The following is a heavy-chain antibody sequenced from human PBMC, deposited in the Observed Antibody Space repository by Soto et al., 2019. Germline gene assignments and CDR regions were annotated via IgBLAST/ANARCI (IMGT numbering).Heavy chain of an antibody. CDR3: ARGLTTVTNPGQ. CDR2: IYYSGRT. Sequence: LSLTCTVSGGSVSSPSYFWNWIRQPPGKGLEWIGYIYYSGRTNYNPSLRSRVSISVDTSNNLFSLKLSSVTAADTAVYYRARGLTTVTNPGQWGQGALVTVSS. D-gene: IGHD4-17*01. V-gene: IGHV4-61*01. J-gene: IGHJ4*02. CDR1: GGSVSSPSYF.